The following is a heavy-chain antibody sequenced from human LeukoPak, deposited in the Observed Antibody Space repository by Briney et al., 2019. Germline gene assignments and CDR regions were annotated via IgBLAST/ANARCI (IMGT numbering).Heavy chain of an antibody. CDR3: AIADVATITEVEY. CDR2: INHSGST. J-gene: IGHJ4*02. Sequence: PSETLSLTCAVYGGSFSGYYWSWIRQPPGKGLEWIGEINHSGSTNYNPSLKSRVTISVDTSKNQFSLKLSPVTAADTAVYYCAIADVATITEVEYWGQGTLVSVP. D-gene: IGHD5-12*01. V-gene: IGHV4-34*01. CDR1: GGSFSGYY.